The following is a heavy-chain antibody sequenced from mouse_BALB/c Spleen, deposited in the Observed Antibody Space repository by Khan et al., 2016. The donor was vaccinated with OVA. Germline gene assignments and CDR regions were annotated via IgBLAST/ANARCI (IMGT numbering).Heavy chain of an antibody. CDR2: INTHSGVP. Sequence: QIQLVQSGPELKKPGETVRISCKASGYTFTTAGIQWVQKMPGKGLKWIGWINTHSGVPKYAEDFKGRFAFSLEISVNTAYLQITNLKNGDAATYFGAGVGTAYYRDDGGAMEYWGQGTSVTVSS. CDR3: AGVGTAYYRDDGGAMEY. J-gene: IGHJ4*01. V-gene: IGHV9-4*02. D-gene: IGHD2-14*01. CDR1: GYTFTTAG.